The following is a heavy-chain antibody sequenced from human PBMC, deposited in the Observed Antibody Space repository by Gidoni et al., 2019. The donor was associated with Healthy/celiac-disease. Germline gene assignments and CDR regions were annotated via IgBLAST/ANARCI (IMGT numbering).Heavy chain of an antibody. J-gene: IGHJ4*02. V-gene: IGHV1-69*04. CDR1: GGTFSSYA. Sequence: QLQLVQSGAEVKKPGSPVKVSCKASGGTFSSYAISWVRQAPGQGLEWMGRIIPILGIANYAQKFQGRVTITADKSTSTAYMELSSLRSEDTAVYYCARDVHSSGLIFDYWGQGTLVTVSS. CDR2: IIPILGIA. CDR3: ARDVHSSGLIFDY. D-gene: IGHD6-19*01.